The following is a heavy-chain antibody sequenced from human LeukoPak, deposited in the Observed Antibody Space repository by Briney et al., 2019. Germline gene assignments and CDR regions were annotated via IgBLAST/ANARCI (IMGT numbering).Heavy chain of an antibody. V-gene: IGHV3-74*01. CDR3: ARDLDGAVYYFDY. CDR1: GFTFSSNW. CDR2: INEDGSTT. Sequence: GGSLRLSCAASGFTFSSNWMHWVRQAPGKGLVWVSRINEDGSTTNYADSVKGRSTIFRDNSKNTLYLQMNSLRAEDTAVYYCARDLDGAVYYFDYWGQGTLVTVSS. D-gene: IGHD4-17*01. J-gene: IGHJ4*02.